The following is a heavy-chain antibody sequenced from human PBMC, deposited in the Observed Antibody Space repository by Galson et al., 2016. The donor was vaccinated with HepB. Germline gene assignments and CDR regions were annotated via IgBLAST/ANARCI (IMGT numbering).Heavy chain of an antibody. V-gene: IGHV3-23*01. CDR2: ISGSGGST. CDR3: AKGFGATYYDILTGNDG. D-gene: IGHD3-9*01. J-gene: IGHJ4*02. CDR1: GFALGGYA. Sequence: SLRLSCAASGFALGGYAMSWVRQAPGKGLEWVSGISGSGGSTYYADSVKGRFSISRDNLKNTVDLQMNSLRAEDTAVYYCAKGFGATYYDILTGNDGWGQGILVTVSS.